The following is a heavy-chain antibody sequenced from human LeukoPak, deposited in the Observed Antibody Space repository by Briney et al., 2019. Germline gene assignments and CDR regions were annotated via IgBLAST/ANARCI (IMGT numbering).Heavy chain of an antibody. D-gene: IGHD3-3*01. CDR1: GFTFSSYA. Sequence: PGGSLRLSCAASGFTFSSYAMHWVRQAPGKGLEWVAVISYDGSNKYYADSVKGRFTISRDNSKNTLYLQMNSLRAEDTAVYYCARDFRQLECFDYWGQGTLVTVSS. CDR2: ISYDGSNK. V-gene: IGHV3-30*04. CDR3: ARDFRQLECFDY. J-gene: IGHJ4*02.